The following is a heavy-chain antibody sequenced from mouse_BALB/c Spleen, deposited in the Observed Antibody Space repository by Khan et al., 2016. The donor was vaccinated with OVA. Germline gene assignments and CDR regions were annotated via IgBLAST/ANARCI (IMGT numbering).Heavy chain of an antibody. V-gene: IGHV1S34*01. CDR3: ARRKYYGRSSFAY. J-gene: IGHJ3*01. D-gene: IGHD1-1*01. CDR2: ISCYNGVI. CDR1: GYSLTGYY. Sequence: LVKPGASVKISCKASGYSLTGYYMHWVKQSHGKSLEWIGYISCYNGVISYNQKFKGKATLTVDTSSSTAYMQINSLTSEASAVYYCARRKYYGRSSFAYWGQGTLVTVSA.